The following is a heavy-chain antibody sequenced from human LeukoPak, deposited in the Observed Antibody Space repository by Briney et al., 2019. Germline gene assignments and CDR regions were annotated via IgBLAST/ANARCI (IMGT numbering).Heavy chain of an antibody. D-gene: IGHD6-13*01. CDR2: IYYSGST. V-gene: IGHV4-59*01. CDR1: GGSISSYY. Sequence: SETLSLTCTVSGGSISSYYWNWIRQPPGKGLEWIGYIYYSGSTDYNPSLKSRVTISVDTSKNQFSLKLSSVTAADTAVYYCAGGGSSSWYYFDYWGQGTLVTVSS. J-gene: IGHJ4*02. CDR3: AGGGSSSWYYFDY.